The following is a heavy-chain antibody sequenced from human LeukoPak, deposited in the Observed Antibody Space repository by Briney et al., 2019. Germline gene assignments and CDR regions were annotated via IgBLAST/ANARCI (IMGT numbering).Heavy chain of an antibody. J-gene: IGHJ4*02. Sequence: ASVKVSCKASGYTFSSYYMHWVRQAPGQGLEWMGIINPSGGSTNYAQKFQGRVTITADESTSTAYMELSSLRSEDTAVYYCARGDPGYSSSMPIDYWGQGTLVTVSS. CDR2: INPSGGST. D-gene: IGHD6-13*01. CDR3: ARGDPGYSSSMPIDY. V-gene: IGHV1-46*01. CDR1: GYTFSSYY.